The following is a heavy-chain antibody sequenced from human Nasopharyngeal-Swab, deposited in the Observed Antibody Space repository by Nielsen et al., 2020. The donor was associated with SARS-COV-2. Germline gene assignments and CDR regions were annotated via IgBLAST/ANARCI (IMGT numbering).Heavy chain of an antibody. Sequence: GESLKISCAASGFTFSDYYMNWIRQAPGKGLEWVSHISSSGSTIYYADSVKGRFTISRDNAKNSLYLQMNSLRAEDTAVYYCARGVTLVRGGLGMDVWGQGTTVTVSS. J-gene: IGHJ6*02. V-gene: IGHV3-11*04. D-gene: IGHD3-10*01. CDR2: ISSSGSTI. CDR3: ARGVTLVRGGLGMDV. CDR1: GFTFSDYY.